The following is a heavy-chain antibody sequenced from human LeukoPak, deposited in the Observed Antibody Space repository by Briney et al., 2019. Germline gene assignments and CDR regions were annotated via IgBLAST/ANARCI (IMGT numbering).Heavy chain of an antibody. D-gene: IGHD3-3*01. CDR3: ARVYQGVAIFDGIDY. V-gene: IGHV3-21*01. CDR1: GFTFSSYN. J-gene: IGHJ4*02. CDR2: ISSSSDYI. Sequence: GGSLRLSCAASGFTFSSYNMNWVRQAPGKGLEWVSSISSSSDYIYYADSVKGRFTISRDNAKNSLYLQMKSLRAEDTAVYYCARVYQGVAIFDGIDYWGQGTLVTVSS.